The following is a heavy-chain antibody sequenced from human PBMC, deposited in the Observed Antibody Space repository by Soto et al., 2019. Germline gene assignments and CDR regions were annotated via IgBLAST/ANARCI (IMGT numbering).Heavy chain of an antibody. J-gene: IGHJ6*02. CDR1: GFTFRGYG. CDR2: ISYDGSIK. Sequence: PGGSLRLSCAASGFTFRGYGMHWVRQAPGRGLEWVALISYDGSIKYYADSVRGRFTISRDNSKNTLYLQMNSLRSEDTAVYYCASGGPLLGLKRSYYYYYYGMDVWGQGTTVTVSS. V-gene: IGHV3-30*03. CDR3: ASGGPLLGLKRSYYYYYYGMDV. D-gene: IGHD3-10*01.